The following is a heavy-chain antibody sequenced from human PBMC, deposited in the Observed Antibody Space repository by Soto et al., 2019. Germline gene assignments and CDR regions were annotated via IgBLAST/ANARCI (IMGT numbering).Heavy chain of an antibody. V-gene: IGHV3-23*01. Sequence: EVQLLESGGGLVQPGGSLRLSCAASGFTFSSYAMSWVRQPPGKGLEWVSVISGSGGSPYYADSVKGRFTISRDNSKNTLYLQMNSLRAEDTTVYYCAKRASGSYFDYWGQGTLVTVSS. CDR1: GFTFSSYA. CDR2: ISGSGGSP. D-gene: IGHD3-10*01. CDR3: AKRASGSYFDY. J-gene: IGHJ4*02.